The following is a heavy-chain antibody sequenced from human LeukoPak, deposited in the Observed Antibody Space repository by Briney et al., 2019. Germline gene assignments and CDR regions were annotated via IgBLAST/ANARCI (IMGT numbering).Heavy chain of an antibody. CDR3: ARAPDILTGYYSN. CDR2: ISGSGGST. V-gene: IGHV3-23*01. J-gene: IGHJ4*02. Sequence: PGASLRLSCAASGFTFSSYAMSWVRQAPGKGLEWVSAISGSGGSTYYADSVKGRFTISRDNSKNTLYLQMNSLRAEDTAVYYCARAPDILTGYYSNWGQGTLVTVSS. D-gene: IGHD3-9*01. CDR1: GFTFSSYA.